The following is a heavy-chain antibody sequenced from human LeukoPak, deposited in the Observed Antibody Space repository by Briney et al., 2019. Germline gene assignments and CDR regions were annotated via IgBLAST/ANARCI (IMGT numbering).Heavy chain of an antibody. J-gene: IGHJ4*02. CDR3: AKEGMEWLLYLSPSDFDY. V-gene: IGHV3-43*02. D-gene: IGHD3-3*01. CDR2: ISGDGGST. Sequence: GGSLRLSCAASGFTFDDYAMHWVRQAPGKSLEWVSLISGDGGSTYYADSVKGRFTISIDNSKNSLYLQMNSLRTEDTALYYYAKEGMEWLLYLSPSDFDYWGQGTLVTVSS. CDR1: GFTFDDYA.